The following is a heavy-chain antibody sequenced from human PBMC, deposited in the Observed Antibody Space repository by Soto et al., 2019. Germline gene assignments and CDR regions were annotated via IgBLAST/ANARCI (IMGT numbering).Heavy chain of an antibody. CDR1: GGSISSYY. D-gene: IGHD2-15*01. J-gene: IGHJ6*02. CDR3: ARDRGLVVAATSYYYYGMDV. V-gene: IGHV4-59*01. CDR2: IYYSGST. Sequence: SETLSLTCTVSGGSISSYYWSWIQQPPGKGLEWIGYIYYSGSTNYNPSLKSRVTISVDTSKNQFSLKLSSVTAADTAVYFCARDRGLVVAATSYYYYGMDVWGQGTTVTVSS.